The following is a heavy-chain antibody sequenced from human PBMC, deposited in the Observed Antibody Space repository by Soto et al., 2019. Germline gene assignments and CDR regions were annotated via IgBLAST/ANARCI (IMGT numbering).Heavy chain of an antibody. CDR2: IAHDGGNA. V-gene: IGHV3-30-3*01. J-gene: IGHJ6*02. CDR3: ARGDREDILVVVGARPGEYGTDI. Sequence: QVQLVESGGGVVQPGGSLRLSCAASGFTFRNHAMHWVRQAPGKGLECLAVIAHDGGNAFYRDSVKGRFTVSSDNSKNSLYLYMNSLTAEDTGVYYCARGDREDILVVVGARPGEYGTDIWGQGTTVSVSS. D-gene: IGHD2-15*01. CDR1: GFTFRNHA.